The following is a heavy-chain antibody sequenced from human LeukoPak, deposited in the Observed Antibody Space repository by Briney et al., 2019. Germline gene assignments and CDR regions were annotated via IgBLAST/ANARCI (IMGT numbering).Heavy chain of an antibody. CDR2: ISGSGGST. CDR1: GFTFSSYA. D-gene: IGHD4-17*01. V-gene: IGHV3-23*01. J-gene: IGHJ4*02. Sequence: GGSLRPSCAASGFTFSSYAMSWVRQAPGKGLEWVSAISGSGGSTYHADSVKGRFTISRDNSKNTLYLQMNSLRAEDTAVYYCAKSFGGTTVTTGYWGQGTLVTVSS. CDR3: AKSFGGTTVTTGY.